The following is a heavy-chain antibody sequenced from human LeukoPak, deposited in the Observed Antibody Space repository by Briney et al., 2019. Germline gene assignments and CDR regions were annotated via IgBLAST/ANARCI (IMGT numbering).Heavy chain of an antibody. Sequence: SETLSLTRAVYGWSFNDYYWNWIRQPPGKGLEWIGEINARGDTNHNPSLESRVTISVDTSQNQFSLRLTSMIAADTALYYCARGQVPAARGYNWFDPWGQGTLVTVSS. D-gene: IGHD2-2*01. CDR1: GWSFNDYY. J-gene: IGHJ5*02. V-gene: IGHV4-34*01. CDR2: INARGDT. CDR3: ARGQVPAARGYNWFDP.